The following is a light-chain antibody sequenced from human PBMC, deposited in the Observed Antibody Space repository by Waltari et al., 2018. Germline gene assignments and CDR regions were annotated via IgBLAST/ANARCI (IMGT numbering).Light chain of an antibody. J-gene: IGLJ2*01. Sequence: QSVLTQPPSASGTPGQRVTISCSGSSSNIGSNTVNSYQHLPGTAPKLLIYRDNHRPSGVPDRFSGSKSGTSASLAISGLQSEHEATYYCATWDDSLNGPLFGGGTMLTVL. V-gene: IGLV1-44*01. CDR3: ATWDDSLNGPL. CDR2: RDN. CDR1: SSNIGSNT.